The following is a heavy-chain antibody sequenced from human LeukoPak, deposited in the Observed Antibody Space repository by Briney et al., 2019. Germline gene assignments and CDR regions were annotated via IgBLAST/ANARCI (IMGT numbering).Heavy chain of an antibody. CDR3: ARGDKVRGLLNWFDP. CDR1: GFTFSSYA. V-gene: IGHV3-23*01. D-gene: IGHD3-10*01. CDR2: IVGRGGIT. Sequence: GGSLRLSCAASGFTFSSYAMSWVRQAPGKGLEWVSTIVGRGGITYYADSVKGRFTISRDNSKNTLYLQLNSLRSEDTAVYYCARGDKVRGLLNWFDPWGQGTLVTVSS. J-gene: IGHJ5*02.